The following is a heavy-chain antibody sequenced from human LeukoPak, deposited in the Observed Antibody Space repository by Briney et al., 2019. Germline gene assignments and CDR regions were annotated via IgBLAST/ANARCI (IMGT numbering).Heavy chain of an antibody. CDR1: GFTFSSYA. V-gene: IGHV3-30-3*01. CDR2: ISYGGSNK. J-gene: IGHJ4*02. CDR3: ARDWGFGELLYYFDY. Sequence: GGSLRCSGAGSGFTFSSYAMEWVRQAPGKGLEGGVVISYGGSNKDYADSVKGRFTISRDNSKNSLYLQMNSLRAEDTAVYYCARDWGFGELLYYFDYWGQGTLVTVSS. D-gene: IGHD3-10*01.